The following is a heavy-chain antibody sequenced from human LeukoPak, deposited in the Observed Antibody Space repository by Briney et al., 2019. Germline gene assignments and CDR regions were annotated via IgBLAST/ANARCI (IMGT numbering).Heavy chain of an antibody. J-gene: IGHJ4*02. CDR3: ARDLELERNRWNYFES. V-gene: IGHV4-59*01. CDR1: GGSISSFF. CDR2: MHYSGDS. Sequence: PSETLSLTCTVSGGSISSFFWSWIRQPRGKGLEWIGSMHYSGDSKYNPSLKSRVSLSIDTSKQQFSLRLSSVTAADTAVYYCARDLELERNRWNYFESWGQGTLVTVSS. D-gene: IGHD1-1*01.